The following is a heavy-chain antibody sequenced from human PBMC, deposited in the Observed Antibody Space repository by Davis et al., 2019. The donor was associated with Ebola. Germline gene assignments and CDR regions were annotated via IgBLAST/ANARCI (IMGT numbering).Heavy chain of an antibody. CDR3: ARVVVVAARGFRDYYNYGMDV. J-gene: IGHJ6*02. D-gene: IGHD2-15*01. CDR2: IHYSGSP. V-gene: IGHV4-59*12. CDR1: GGSISSYY. Sequence: GSLRLSCTVSGGSISSYYWSWIRQPPGKGLEWIGYIHYSGSPNYNPSLKSRVTLSVDTSKNQFSLKLRSVTAAETAVYYCARVVVVAARGFRDYYNYGMDVWGQGTTVTVSS.